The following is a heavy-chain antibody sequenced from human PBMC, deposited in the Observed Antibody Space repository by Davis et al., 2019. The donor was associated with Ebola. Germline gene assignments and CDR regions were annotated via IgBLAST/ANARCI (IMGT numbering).Heavy chain of an antibody. D-gene: IGHD7-27*01. V-gene: IGHV1-8*01. CDR1: GYTFTSYD. CDR2: MNPNSGNT. J-gene: IGHJ6*02. CDR3: ARELGITYYYYGMDV. Sequence: ASVKVSCKASGYTFTSYDINWVRQATGQGLEWMGWMNPNSGNTGYAQKFQGRVTMTRNTSRSTAYMELSSLRSEDTAVYYCARELGITYYYYGMDVWGQGTTVTVSS.